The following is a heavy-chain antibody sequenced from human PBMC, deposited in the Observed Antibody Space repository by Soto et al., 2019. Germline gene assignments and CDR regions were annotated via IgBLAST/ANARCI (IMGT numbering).Heavy chain of an antibody. D-gene: IGHD2-21*02. V-gene: IGHV3-48*02. J-gene: IGHJ4*02. Sequence: GGSLRLSCAASGFTFSNFRMNWIRQAPGKGLEWVSHIDGSGTAMSYVDSVKGRFTISRDNAKNSLYLEMTSLRDEDTAVYYCPRKLYTVVTPQDYWGRGTLVTVYS. CDR3: PRKLYTVVTPQDY. CDR1: GFTFSNFR. CDR2: IDGSGTAM.